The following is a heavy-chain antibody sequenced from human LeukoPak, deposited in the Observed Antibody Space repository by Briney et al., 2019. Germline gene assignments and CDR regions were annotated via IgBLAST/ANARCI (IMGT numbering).Heavy chain of an antibody. CDR1: GHTFTGYY. V-gene: IGHV1-2*02. CDR2: INPNSGGT. CDR3: ASLDIVVVPAAQSYYYYGMDV. D-gene: IGHD2-2*03. J-gene: IGHJ6*02. Sequence: GASVKVSCKASGHTFTGYYMHWVRQAPGQGLEWMGWINPNSGGTNYAQKFQGRVTMTRDTSISTAYMELSRLRSDDTAVYYCASLDIVVVPAAQSYYYYGMDVWGQGTTVTVSS.